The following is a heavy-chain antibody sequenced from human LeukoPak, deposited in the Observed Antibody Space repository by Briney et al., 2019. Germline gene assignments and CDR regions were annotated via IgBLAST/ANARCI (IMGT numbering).Heavy chain of an antibody. CDR3: ARGDCSTISCPFDP. Sequence: ASVKVSCKASGYTFTGYYIHWLRQAPGQGLEWMGWISPNSGGTKYAQNFQGRVTMTRDASISTAYMELNRLRSDDTAVYYCARGDCSTISCPFDPWGQGTLVIVSS. D-gene: IGHD2-2*01. J-gene: IGHJ5*02. V-gene: IGHV1-2*02. CDR2: ISPNSGGT. CDR1: GYTFTGYY.